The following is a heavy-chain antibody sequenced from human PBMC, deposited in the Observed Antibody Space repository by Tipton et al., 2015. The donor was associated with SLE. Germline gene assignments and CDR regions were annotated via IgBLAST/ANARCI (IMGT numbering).Heavy chain of an antibody. V-gene: IGHV6-1*01. CDR3: ARVLGAAGLDY. D-gene: IGHD6-13*01. CDR2: TYFRSEWSF. J-gene: IGHJ4*02. Sequence: GLVKPSQTLSLTCVISGDSVSNDLVAWNWIRKSPSGGLEWLGRTYFRSEWSFDYAASLQGRLSINPDTSKNQFSVHLKSVTPEDTAVYYCARVLGAAGLDYWGQGTLVTVSS. CDR1: GDSVSNDLVA.